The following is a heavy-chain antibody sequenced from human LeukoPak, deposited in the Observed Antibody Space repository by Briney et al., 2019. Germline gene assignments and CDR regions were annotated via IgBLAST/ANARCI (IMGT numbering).Heavy chain of an antibody. D-gene: IGHD6-13*01. CDR1: GGSFSGYY. J-gene: IGHJ4*02. CDR3: ARGRDYSSSWYADY. CDR2: INHSGST. V-gene: IGHV4-34*01. Sequence: MPSETLSLTCAVYGGSFSGYYWSWIRQPPGKGLEWIGEINHSGSTNYNPSLKSRVTISVDTSKNQFSLKLSSVTAADTAVYYCARGRDYSSSWYADYWGQGTLVTVSS.